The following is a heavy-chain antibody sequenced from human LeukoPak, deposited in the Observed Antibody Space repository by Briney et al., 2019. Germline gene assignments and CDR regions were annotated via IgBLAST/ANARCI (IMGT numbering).Heavy chain of an antibody. V-gene: IGHV3-21*01. D-gene: IGHD6-19*01. J-gene: IGHJ4*02. CDR1: GFTFSSYS. CDR3: TRVGGGDGSGWSTTDY. CDR2: ISSSSSYI. Sequence: GGSLRLSCAASGFTFSSYSMNWVRQAPGKGLEWVSSISSSSSYIYYADSVKGRFTISRDNAKNSLYLQMNSLRVEDTAMYYCTRVGGGDGSGWSTTDYWGQGTLVTISS.